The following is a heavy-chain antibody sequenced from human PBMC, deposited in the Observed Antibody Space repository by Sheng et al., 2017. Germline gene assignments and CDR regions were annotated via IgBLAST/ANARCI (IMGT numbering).Heavy chain of an antibody. D-gene: IGHD1-26*01. CDR2: IKQDGSEK. CDR3: ARVGVVGAKGDWFDP. Sequence: EVQLVESGGGLVQPGGSLRLSCAASGFTFSSYWMSWVRQAPGKGLEWVANIKQDGSEKYYVDSVKGRFTISRDNAKNSLYLQMNSLRAEDTAVYYCARVGVVGAKGDWFDPWGQGTLVTVSS. CDR1: GFTFSSYW. V-gene: IGHV3-7*01. J-gene: IGHJ5*02.